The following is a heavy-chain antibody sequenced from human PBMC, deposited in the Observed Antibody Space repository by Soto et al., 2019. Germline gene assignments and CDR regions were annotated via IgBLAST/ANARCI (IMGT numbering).Heavy chain of an antibody. CDR1: GFTFSSYT. J-gene: IGHJ6*02. CDR2: ISGEESYI. Sequence: EVQLVESGGGLVKPGGSLRLSCRTSGFTFSSYTMNWVRQAPGKGLEWVSSISGEESYIHYADSVKGRFTISRDNAKNSLFLQMNSLRAEDTAVYHCVRAPDAIEVTGAVYYYHMDVWGQGTTVTVSS. V-gene: IGHV3-21*01. D-gene: IGHD6-19*01. CDR3: VRAPDAIEVTGAVYYYHMDV.